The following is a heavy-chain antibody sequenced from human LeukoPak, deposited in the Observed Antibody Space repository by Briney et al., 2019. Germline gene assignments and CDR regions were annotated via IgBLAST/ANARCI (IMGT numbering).Heavy chain of an antibody. J-gene: IGHJ4*02. CDR3: ARSNYGLDYLDY. CDR2: ISSRGGST. CDR1: GFTFSSYA. D-gene: IGHD4-11*01. Sequence: GGSLRLSCAASGFTFSSYAMSWVRQAPGKGLEWVSAISSRGGSTYYPGSVKGRFTISRDSSMHTLYLQMNSLRAEDTAVYYCARSNYGLDYLDYWGQGTLVTVSA. V-gene: IGHV3-23*01.